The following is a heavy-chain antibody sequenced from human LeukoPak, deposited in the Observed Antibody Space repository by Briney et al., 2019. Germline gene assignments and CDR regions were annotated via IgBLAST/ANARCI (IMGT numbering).Heavy chain of an antibody. CDR1: GYSFTSNY. V-gene: IGHV1-46*01. CDR2: IYPRDGST. J-gene: IGHJ4*02. CDR3: ARDQEAFDY. Sequence: ASVKVSCKASGYSFTSNYIHWVRQAPGQGLEWMGMIYPRDGSTSYAQKFQGRVTVTRDTSTSTVRMELSGLRSEDTAVYYCARDQEAFDYWGQGTLVTVSS.